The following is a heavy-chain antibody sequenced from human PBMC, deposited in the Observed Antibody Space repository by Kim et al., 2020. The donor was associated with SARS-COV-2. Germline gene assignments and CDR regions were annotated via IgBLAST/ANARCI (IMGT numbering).Heavy chain of an antibody. V-gene: IGHV4-59*02. J-gene: IGHJ5*01. CDR2: IYYRGSP. CDR3: ARDSYGAYWFDS. D-gene: IGHD4-17*01. Sequence: SESLSLTCNVSGGSVNTYYWHWIRQPPGKGLEWIGYIYYRGSPDYNTAFKSRVTISVDRSKNQFSLNLSSVTAADTAVYYCARDSYGAYWFDSWGQGALVSVSS. CDR1: GGSVNTYY.